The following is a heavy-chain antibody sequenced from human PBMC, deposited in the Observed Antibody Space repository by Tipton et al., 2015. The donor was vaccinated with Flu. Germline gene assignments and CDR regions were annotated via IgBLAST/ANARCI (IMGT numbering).Heavy chain of an antibody. Sequence: SLRLSCAASGFTFSSYEMNWVRQAPGKGLEWVSYISSSGSTIYYADSVKGRFTISRDNAKNSLYLQMNSLRAEDTAVYYCASVGTTMIVVVGAFDIWGQGTMVTVSS. CDR3: ASVGTTMIVVVGAFDI. V-gene: IGHV3-48*03. CDR2: ISSSGSTI. D-gene: IGHD3-22*01. J-gene: IGHJ3*02. CDR1: GFTFSSYE.